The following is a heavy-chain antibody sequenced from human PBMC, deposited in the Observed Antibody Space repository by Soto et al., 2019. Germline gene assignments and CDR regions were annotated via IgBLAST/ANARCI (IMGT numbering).Heavy chain of an antibody. CDR1: GFTFRSYA. V-gene: IGHV3-30-3*01. Sequence: GGSLRVSCGASGFTFRSYAMHWVRQTPGKGLEWVAVISYDGSNKHYADSVKGRFSISRDNSKNMLYLQMDSLSTEDTAVYYCVRSMIIVVRLIGLDYWGQGTLVTVSS. D-gene: IGHD3-22*01. J-gene: IGHJ4*02. CDR2: ISYDGSNK. CDR3: VRSMIIVVRLIGLDY.